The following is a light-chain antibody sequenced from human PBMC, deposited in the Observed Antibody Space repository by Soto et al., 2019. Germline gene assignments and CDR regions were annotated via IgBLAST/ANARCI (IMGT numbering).Light chain of an antibody. Sequence: IVLTQSPGTLSLSPGERATFSCRASQSVSGTYLAWYQQRPGQAPRLLIYGVSSRASGIPDRFSGSGSGADFTLTISRLEPEDFAVYYCRQYGSSPQTFGQGTRLEIK. V-gene: IGKV3-20*01. J-gene: IGKJ5*01. CDR3: RQYGSSPQT. CDR2: GVS. CDR1: QSVSGTY.